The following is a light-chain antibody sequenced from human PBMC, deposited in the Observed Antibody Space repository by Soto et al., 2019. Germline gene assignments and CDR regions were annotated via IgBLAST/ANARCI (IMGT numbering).Light chain of an antibody. CDR3: SSYTGSNDFTVV. J-gene: IGLJ2*01. Sequence: QSALTQPPSXXXXPXXXXXISCTGTSSDVGAYNYVSWFQQHPGKAPKLMIYEVSKRPSGVPDRFSGSKSGNTASLTVSGLQAEDEADYYCSSYTGSNDFTVVFGGGTKLTVL. V-gene: IGLV2-8*01. CDR2: EVS. CDR1: SSDVGAYNY.